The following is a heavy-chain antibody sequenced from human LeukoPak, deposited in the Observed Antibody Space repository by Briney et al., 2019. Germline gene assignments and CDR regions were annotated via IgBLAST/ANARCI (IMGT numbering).Heavy chain of an antibody. Sequence: GGSLRLSCAASGFRFSSYAMTWVRQTPGKGLEWVSRISGSGAMTYYADSVKGRFTISRDNSKNTLFLQVNSLRAEDTAVYYCAKNGIAGLGDNWFDSWGHGTLVTVSS. J-gene: IGHJ5*01. D-gene: IGHD6-13*01. V-gene: IGHV3-23*01. CDR1: GFRFSSYA. CDR2: ISGSGAMT. CDR3: AKNGIAGLGDNWFDS.